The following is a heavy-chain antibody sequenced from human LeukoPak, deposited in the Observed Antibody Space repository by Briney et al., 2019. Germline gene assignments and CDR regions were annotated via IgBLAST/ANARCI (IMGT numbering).Heavy chain of an antibody. D-gene: IGHD4-17*01. J-gene: IGHJ4*02. CDR3: ARWVSYGYYFDY. CDR1: GGSISRSGYS. CDR2: IYYTGST. V-gene: IGHV4-30-4*07. Sequence: SETLSLTCAVSGGSISRSGYSWSWIRQPPGKGLDWIAYIYYTGSTYYNPSLKSRVTISLDTSKNQFSLKLTSVTAADTAVYYCARWVSYGYYFDYWGQGTLVTVSS.